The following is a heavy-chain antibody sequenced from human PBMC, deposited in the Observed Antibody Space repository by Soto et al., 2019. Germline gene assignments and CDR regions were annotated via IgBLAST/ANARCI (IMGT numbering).Heavy chain of an antibody. D-gene: IGHD3-3*01. V-gene: IGHV3-49*04. Sequence: GALRLSFAFSGFTSTDYALTWVRQAPGKGLEWVAFTTSHSYGGTTDYAASVKGRFTISRDDSKSIAYLQMNSLQIADTAIYYCARDGDYYGMDVWGQGTTVTVSS. CDR3: ARDGDYYGMDV. J-gene: IGHJ6*02. CDR1: GFTSTDYA. CDR2: TTSHSYGGTT.